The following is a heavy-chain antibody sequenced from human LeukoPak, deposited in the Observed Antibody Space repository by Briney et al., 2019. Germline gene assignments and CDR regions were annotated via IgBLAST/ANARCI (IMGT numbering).Heavy chain of an antibody. V-gene: IGHV5-51*01. CDR1: GSIFTSYW. CDR3: ARQRDSRAWGGAFDY. J-gene: IGHJ4*02. Sequence: GESLQISCKGSGSIFTSYWIGWVRQLPGKGLEWMGIIYPGDSDTRYSPSFQGQVTISADKSISTAYLQWSSLKASDTAMYYCARQRDSRAWGGAFDYWGQGTLITVSS. CDR2: IYPGDSDT. D-gene: IGHD6-19*01.